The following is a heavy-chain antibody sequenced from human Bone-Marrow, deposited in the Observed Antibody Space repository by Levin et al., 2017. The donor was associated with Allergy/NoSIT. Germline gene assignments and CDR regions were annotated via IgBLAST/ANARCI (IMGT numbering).Heavy chain of an antibody. V-gene: IGHV3-30*18. CDR2: ISYNGDNE. Sequence: PGGSLRLSCAASGFMFSTYAMHWVRQAPGEGLEWVAAISYNGDNEYYGDPVKGRFTISRDNSKNTLYLQMNSLTPEDTAVYLCAKVRAHYCTAGPCFHLFDSWGQGTLVTVSS. D-gene: IGHD2-8*02. J-gene: IGHJ4*02. CDR1: GFMFSTYA. CDR3: AKVRAHYCTAGPCFHLFDS.